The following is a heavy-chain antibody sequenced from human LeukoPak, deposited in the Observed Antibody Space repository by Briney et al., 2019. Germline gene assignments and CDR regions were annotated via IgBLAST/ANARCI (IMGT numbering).Heavy chain of an antibody. D-gene: IGHD5-18*01. J-gene: IGHJ4*02. CDR3: ARTARHLDY. Sequence: GGSLRLSCAAPGFTFSSYGMHWVRQAPGKGLEWVAFIRYDGSNKYYADSVKGRFTISRDNSKNTLYLQMNSLRPEDTAVYYCARTARHLDYWGQGTLVTVSS. CDR1: GFTFSSYG. CDR2: IRYDGSNK. V-gene: IGHV3-30*02.